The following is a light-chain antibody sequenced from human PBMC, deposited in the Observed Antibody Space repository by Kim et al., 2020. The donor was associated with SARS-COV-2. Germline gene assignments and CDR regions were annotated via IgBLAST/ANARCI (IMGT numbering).Light chain of an antibody. CDR3: QQYNDWPWT. J-gene: IGKJ1*01. CDR2: GAS. V-gene: IGKV3-15*01. CDR1: QSISSN. Sequence: ERVMTQSPATLSVSPGERATLSCRASQSISSNLAWYQQKLGHAPRLLIYGASTRATGIPARFSGSGSGTEFTLTISSLQSEDFAVYYCQQYNDWPWTFGQGTKVDIK.